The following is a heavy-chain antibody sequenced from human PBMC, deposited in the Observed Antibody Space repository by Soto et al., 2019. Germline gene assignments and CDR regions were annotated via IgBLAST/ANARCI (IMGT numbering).Heavy chain of an antibody. CDR1: GFTFDDYA. CDR3: AKGGPDAFCGGGRCYFES. J-gene: IGHJ4*02. D-gene: IGHD2-15*01. Sequence: VQLVESGGGSVQPGRSLRLSCAASGFTFDDYAMHWVRRVPGKGLEWVSSISWNGNIIGYADSVKGSFTISRDNAKNSLYLQMNSLRPEDTALYYCAKGGPDAFCGGGRCYFESWAQGTLVTVSS. CDR2: ISWNGNII. V-gene: IGHV3-9*01.